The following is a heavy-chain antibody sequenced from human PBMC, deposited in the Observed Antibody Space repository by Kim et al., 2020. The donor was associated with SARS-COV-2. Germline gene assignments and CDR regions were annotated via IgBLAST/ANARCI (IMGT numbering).Heavy chain of an antibody. Sequence: GGSLRLSCAASGFTFSSYWMHWVRQAPGKGLVWVSRINSDGSSTSYADSVKGRFTISRDNAKNTLYLQMNSLRAEDTAVYYCARSGAAAGTEFLYWGQGTLVTVSS. J-gene: IGHJ4*02. D-gene: IGHD6-13*01. CDR3: ARSGAAAGTEFLY. CDR1: GFTFSSYW. V-gene: IGHV3-74*01. CDR2: INSDGSST.